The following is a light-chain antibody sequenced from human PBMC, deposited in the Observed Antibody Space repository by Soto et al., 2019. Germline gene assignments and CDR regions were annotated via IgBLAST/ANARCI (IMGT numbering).Light chain of an antibody. V-gene: IGKV3-15*01. J-gene: IGKJ5*01. CDR3: QQYDNWPPT. CDR1: QSVSSN. CDR2: GAS. Sequence: EIVLTQSPATLSVSPGERATLSCRASQSVSSNLAWYQQKPGQAPRILIYGASTRATGIPARFSGSGSETEFTLTISSLRSEDVAVYYCQQYDNWPPTFGQGTRLEIK.